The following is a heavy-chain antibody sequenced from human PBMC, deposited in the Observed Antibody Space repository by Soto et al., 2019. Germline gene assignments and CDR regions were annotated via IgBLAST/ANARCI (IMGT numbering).Heavy chain of an antibody. V-gene: IGHV1-2*04. CDR1: GYTFTGYY. Sequence: ASVKVSCKASGYTFTGYYMHWVRQAPGQGLEWMGWINPNSGGTNYAQKFQGWVTMTRDTSISTAYMELSRLRSDDTAVYYCARHMLDSIFDYWGQRSLDTGSS. J-gene: IGHJ4*02. CDR2: INPNSGGT. CDR3: ARHMLDSIFDY. D-gene: IGHD2-21*01.